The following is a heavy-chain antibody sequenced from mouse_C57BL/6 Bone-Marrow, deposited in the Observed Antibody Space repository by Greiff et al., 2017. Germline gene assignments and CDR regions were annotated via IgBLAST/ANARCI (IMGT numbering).Heavy chain of an antibody. J-gene: IGHJ2*01. CDR2: INPGSGGT. Sequence: QVQLQQSGAELVRPGTSVKVSCKASGYAFTNYLIEWVKQRPGQGLEWIGVINPGSGGTNYNEKFKGKATLTADKSSSTAYMQLSGLTSEDSAVYFCARSLLFDYWGQGTTLTFSS. CDR1: GYAFTNYL. CDR3: ARSLLFDY. D-gene: IGHD2-3*01. V-gene: IGHV1-54*01.